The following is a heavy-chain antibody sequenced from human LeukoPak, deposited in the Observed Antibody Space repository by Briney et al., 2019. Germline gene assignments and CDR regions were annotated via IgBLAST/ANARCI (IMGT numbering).Heavy chain of an antibody. CDR3: ARDRQIAY. CDR2: ITNGGSTL. J-gene: IGHJ4*02. CDR1: GGSFSDYY. Sequence: LSLTCAVYGGSFSDYYWSWIRQPPGKGLEWVSYITNGGSTLHHADSVKGRFTISRDNAKNSLYLQMNSLRAEDTVVYYCARDRQIAYWGQGTLVTVSS. V-gene: IGHV3-11*04.